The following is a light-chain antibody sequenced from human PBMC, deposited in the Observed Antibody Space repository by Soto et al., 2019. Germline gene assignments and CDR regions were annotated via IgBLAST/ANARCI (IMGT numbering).Light chain of an antibody. CDR3: AAWDDSLSGWL. Sequence: QSVLTQPPSASGTHGQRVTISCSGSSSNIGDNYVFWYQQFPGAAPKPLIFNNNQRPSGVPDRFSGAKSGTSASLSISGLRSEDEADYHCAAWDDSLSGWLFGGGTKLTVL. CDR1: SSNIGDNY. CDR2: NNN. J-gene: IGLJ3*02. V-gene: IGLV1-47*02.